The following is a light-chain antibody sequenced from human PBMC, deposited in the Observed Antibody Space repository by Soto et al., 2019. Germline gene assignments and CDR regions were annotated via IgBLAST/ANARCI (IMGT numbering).Light chain of an antibody. CDR3: LLPYSGGRV. Sequence: QAVVTQEPSMTVSPGGTVTLTCCSSDRPVTSNHYPYWYQQRPGQVPRTLIYDTTNRQSWAPARFSGSLVGVKAALTLSGPQPEDEADYYCLLPYSGGRVFGGGTKLTVL. V-gene: IGLV7-46*01. CDR2: DTT. CDR1: DRPVTSNHY. J-gene: IGLJ2*01.